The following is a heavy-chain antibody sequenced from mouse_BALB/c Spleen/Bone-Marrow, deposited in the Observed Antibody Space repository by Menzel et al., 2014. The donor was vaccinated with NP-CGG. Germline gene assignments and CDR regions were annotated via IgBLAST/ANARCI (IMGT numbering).Heavy chain of an antibody. Sequence: EVQLQQSGPGLVKPSQSLSLTCSVTGYSITSGYYWNWIRQFPGNRLEWMGYITYDGSSNYNPSLKNRISITRGTSENQFFLKLNSVTTEDTATYYCARDHYYGSSYLDYWGQGTTLTVSS. CDR3: ARDHYYGSSYLDY. CDR1: GYSITSGYY. CDR2: ITYDGSS. D-gene: IGHD1-1*01. V-gene: IGHV3-6*02. J-gene: IGHJ2*01.